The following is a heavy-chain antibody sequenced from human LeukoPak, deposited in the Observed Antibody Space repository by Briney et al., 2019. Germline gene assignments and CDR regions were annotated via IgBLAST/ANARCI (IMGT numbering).Heavy chain of an antibody. D-gene: IGHD4-17*01. V-gene: IGHV3-23*01. Sequence: GGSLRLSCAASGFTFSSYAMSWVRQAPGKGLEWVSAISGSGGSTYYADSVKGRFTISRDNSKNTLYLRMNSLRAEDTAVYYCANDERNDYGDYGDYYYYGMDVWGQGTTVTVSS. CDR3: ANDERNDYGDYGDYYYYGMDV. J-gene: IGHJ6*02. CDR2: ISGSGGST. CDR1: GFTFSSYA.